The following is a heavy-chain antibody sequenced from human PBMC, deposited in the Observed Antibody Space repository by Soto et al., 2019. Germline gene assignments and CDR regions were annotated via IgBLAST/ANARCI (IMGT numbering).Heavy chain of an antibody. CDR2: ISGSGGST. D-gene: IGHD4-17*01. Sequence: GGSLRLSCAASGFTFSSYAMSWVRQAPGKGPEWVSAISGSGGSTYYADSVKGRFTISRDNSKNTLYLQMNSLRAEDTAVYYCAKRDVGGYGDYASYWGQGTLVTVSS. CDR3: AKRDVGGYGDYASY. V-gene: IGHV3-23*01. CDR1: GFTFSSYA. J-gene: IGHJ4*02.